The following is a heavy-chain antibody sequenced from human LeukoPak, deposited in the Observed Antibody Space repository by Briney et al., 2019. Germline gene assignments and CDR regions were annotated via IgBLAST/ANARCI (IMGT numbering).Heavy chain of an antibody. V-gene: IGHV4-34*01. J-gene: IGHJ5*02. Sequence: SETLSLTCAVYGGSFSGYYWSWIRQPPGKGLERIGEINHSGSTNYNPSLKSRVTISVDTSKNQFSLRLSSVTAADTAVYYCARGFRLRITMVRGVNWFDPWGQGTLVTVSS. CDR2: INHSGST. CDR3: ARGFRLRITMVRGVNWFDP. CDR1: GGSFSGYY. D-gene: IGHD3-10*01.